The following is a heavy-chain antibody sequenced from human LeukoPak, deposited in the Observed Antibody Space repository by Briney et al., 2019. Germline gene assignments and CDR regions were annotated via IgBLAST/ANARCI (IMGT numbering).Heavy chain of an antibody. J-gene: IGHJ3*02. D-gene: IGHD3-22*01. Sequence: SETLSPTCTVSGGSISSYYWSWIRQPPGKGLEWIGYIYYSGSTNYNPSLKSRVTISVDTSKNQFSLKLSSVTAADTAVYYCARDRDYYDSSGYYDAFDIWGQGTVVTVSS. CDR3: ARDRDYYDSSGYYDAFDI. CDR1: GGSISSYY. CDR2: IYYSGST. V-gene: IGHV4-59*01.